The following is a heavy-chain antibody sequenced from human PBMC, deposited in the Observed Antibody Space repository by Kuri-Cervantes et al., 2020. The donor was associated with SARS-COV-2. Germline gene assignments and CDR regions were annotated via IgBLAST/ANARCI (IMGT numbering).Heavy chain of an antibody. V-gene: IGHV3-13*05. CDR1: GFTFSSYD. Sequence: GESLKISCAASGFTFSSYDMHWVRQATGKGLEWVSAIGTAGDPYYPGSVKGRFTISRGNAKNSLYLQMNSLRAEDTAVYYCARDLKESKGMDFDYWGQGTLVTVSS. CDR2: IGTAGDP. CDR3: ARDLKESKGMDFDY. D-gene: IGHD5-24*01. J-gene: IGHJ4*02.